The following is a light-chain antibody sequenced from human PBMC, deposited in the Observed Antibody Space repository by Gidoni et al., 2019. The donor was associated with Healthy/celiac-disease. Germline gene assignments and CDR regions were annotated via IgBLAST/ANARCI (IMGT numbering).Light chain of an antibody. CDR1: QSLLHSNGYNY. J-gene: IGKJ4*01. CDR3: MQALQTPFT. Sequence: DPVMTQSPLSLPVTPGEPASISCRSSQSLLHSNGYNYLDWYLQKPGQSPQLLIYLGSNRASGVPDRFSGSGSGTDFTLKISRVEAEDVGVYYCMQALQTPFTFGGXTKVEIK. V-gene: IGKV2-28*01. CDR2: LGS.